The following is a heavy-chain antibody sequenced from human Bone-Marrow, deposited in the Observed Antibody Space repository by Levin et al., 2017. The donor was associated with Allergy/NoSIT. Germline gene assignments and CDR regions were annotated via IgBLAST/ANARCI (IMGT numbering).Heavy chain of an antibody. CDR2: IYYSGST. D-gene: IGHD4-11*01. Sequence: SETLSLTCTVSGGSISSYYWSWIRQPPGKGLEWIGYIYYSGSTNYNPSLKSRVTISVDTSKNQFSLKLSSVTAADTAVYYCARVGVDYPYYFDYWGQGTLVTVS. CDR3: ARVGVDYPYYFDY. V-gene: IGHV4-59*01. CDR1: GGSISSYY. J-gene: IGHJ4*02.